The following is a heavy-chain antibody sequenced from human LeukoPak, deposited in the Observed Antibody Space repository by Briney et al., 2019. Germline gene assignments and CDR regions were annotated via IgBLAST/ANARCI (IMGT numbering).Heavy chain of an antibody. CDR2: TYYKSKWHS. CDR1: GDSVSNDSAT. Sequence: SQTLSLTCAISGDSVSNDSATWNWIRHSPSGGLEWLGRTYYKSKWHSDYAVSVKSRIILNPDTSKNQFSLLLNSVTPEDTAVYFCARGLDTAIASWGQGTLVTVSS. CDR3: ARGLDTAIAS. J-gene: IGHJ4*02. V-gene: IGHV6-1*01. D-gene: IGHD5-18*01.